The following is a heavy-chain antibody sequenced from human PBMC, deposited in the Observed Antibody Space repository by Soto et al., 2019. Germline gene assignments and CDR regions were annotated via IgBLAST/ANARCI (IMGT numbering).Heavy chain of an antibody. CDR1: GFTFIDCG. Sequence: SLRHSCAAAGFTFIDCGMHWVRQAPGTGLEWVAVISYDGSDKYYADSVKGRFTISRDNSKNRLYLQMNSLRTEDTAVYYCATMERLFDYWGQGT. D-gene: IGHD3-3*01. V-gene: IGHV3-30*03. J-gene: IGHJ4*02. CDR2: ISYDGSDK. CDR3: ATMERLFDY.